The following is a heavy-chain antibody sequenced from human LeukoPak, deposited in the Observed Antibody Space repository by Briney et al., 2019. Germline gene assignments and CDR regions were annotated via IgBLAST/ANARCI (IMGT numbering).Heavy chain of an antibody. D-gene: IGHD5-24*01. J-gene: IGHJ4*02. CDR2: IKQDGSKK. CDR3: TKVGYIDEGIDY. V-gene: IGHV3-7*01. CDR1: GFPFSSYW. Sequence: GGSLRLSCVASGFPFSSYWMTWVCQAPGKGLEWVANIKQDGSKKSYVDSVKGRFTISRDNAKNSLYLQMNSLRAEDTAIYYCTKVGYIDEGIDYWGQGTLVTVSS.